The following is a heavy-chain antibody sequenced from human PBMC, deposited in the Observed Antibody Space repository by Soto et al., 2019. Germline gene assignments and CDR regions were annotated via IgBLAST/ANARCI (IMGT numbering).Heavy chain of an antibody. CDR2: ISSSGSTI. D-gene: IGHD2-2*01. J-gene: IGHJ5*02. V-gene: IGHV3-48*03. Sequence: EVQLVESGGGLVQPGGSLRLSCAASGFTFSSYEMNWVRQAPGKGLEWVSYISSSGSTIYYADSVKGRFTISRDNAKNSLYLQMNSLRAEDTAVYYCARAVVVVPAAHPNWFDPWGQGTLVTVSS. CDR1: GFTFSSYE. CDR3: ARAVVVVPAAHPNWFDP.